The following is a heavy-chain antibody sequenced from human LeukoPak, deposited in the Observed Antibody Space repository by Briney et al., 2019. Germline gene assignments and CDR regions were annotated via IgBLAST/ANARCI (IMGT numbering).Heavy chain of an antibody. V-gene: IGHV3-11*01. CDR2: ISSSGSTI. Sequence: GGSLRLSCAASGFTFSDYYMSWIRQAPGKGLERVSYISSSGSTIYYADSVKGRFTISRDNAKNSLYLQMNSLRAEDTAVYYCARVLHCSSTSCYDWFDPWGQGTLVTVSS. J-gene: IGHJ5*02. CDR1: GFTFSDYY. D-gene: IGHD2-2*01. CDR3: ARVLHCSSTSCYDWFDP.